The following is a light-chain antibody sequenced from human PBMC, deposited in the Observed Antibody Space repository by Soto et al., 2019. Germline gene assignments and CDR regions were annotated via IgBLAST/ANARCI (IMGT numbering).Light chain of an antibody. CDR1: QNVNRY. CDR3: QQSYGIPQT. V-gene: IGKV1-39*01. Sequence: IQLTQSPSSLSASVGDRVTITCRTSQNVNRYLNWYQEQPGKAPKLLIYAASILQSGVPSRFSGSGSGTDFTLAISSLQPEDFTTDYCQQSYGIPQTCGPGTKVEIK. CDR2: AAS. J-gene: IGKJ1*01.